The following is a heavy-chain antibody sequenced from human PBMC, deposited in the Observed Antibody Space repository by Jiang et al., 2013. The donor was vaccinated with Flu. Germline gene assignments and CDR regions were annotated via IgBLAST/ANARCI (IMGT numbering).Heavy chain of an antibody. Sequence: TQTLTLTCTFSGFSLSTSRVGVGWIRQPPGKALEWLALIYWDDDKRYSPSLKSRLTITKDTSKNQVVLTMTNMDPVDTATYYCAHRPDGYTSNWYFDYWGQGTLVTVSS. CDR3: AHRPDGYTSNWYFDY. D-gene: IGHD6-13*01. V-gene: IGHV2-5*02. J-gene: IGHJ4*02. CDR2: IYWDDDK. CDR1: GFSLSTSRVG.